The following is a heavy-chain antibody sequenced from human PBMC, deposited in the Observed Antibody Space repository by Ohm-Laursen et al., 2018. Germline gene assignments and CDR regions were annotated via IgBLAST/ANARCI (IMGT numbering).Heavy chain of an antibody. CDR2: LYTSGST. Sequence: TLSLTCTVSGGSISSGGYYWNWIRQPAGKGLEWIGRLYTSGSTNYNPSLKSRVTMSVDTSRNQFSLKLSSVTAADTAVYYCARAVYDSSDYYWYFDYWGQGTLVTVSS. CDR3: ARAVYDSSDYYWYFDY. CDR1: GGSISSGGYY. J-gene: IGHJ4*02. V-gene: IGHV4-61*02. D-gene: IGHD3-22*01.